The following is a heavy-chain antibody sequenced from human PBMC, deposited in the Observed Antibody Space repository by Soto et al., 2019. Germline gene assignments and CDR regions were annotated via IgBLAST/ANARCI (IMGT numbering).Heavy chain of an antibody. CDR1: GYTFTNYY. CDR2: INPSARSA. V-gene: IGHV1-46*04. Sequence: QVQLVQSGAEVKNPGASVKLSCKASGYTFTNYYLHWVRQASGQGLEWVGMINPSARSASYAQKLRGRLTRDRDTSTTTVYMELSRLTSEDTAVYYCARDNSAANGVLDHWGLGTLVTVSS. J-gene: IGHJ4*02. D-gene: IGHD1-1*01. CDR3: ARDNSAANGVLDH.